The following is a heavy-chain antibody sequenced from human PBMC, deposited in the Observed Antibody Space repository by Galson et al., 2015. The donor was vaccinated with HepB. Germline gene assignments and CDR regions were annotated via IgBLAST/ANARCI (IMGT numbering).Heavy chain of an antibody. CDR2: ISGYNGKT. Sequence: SVKVSCKASGYNFANYAIIWVRQAPGQGLEWMGCISGYNGKTDSAPKIQDRVTMTTDTSTKTAYMEMNSLKSEDTAVYYCSTVTFYHDRSGYDYVAAFDIWGQGTRVTVSS. CDR1: GYNFANYA. CDR3: STVTFYHDRSGYDYVAAFDI. V-gene: IGHV1-18*01. D-gene: IGHD3-22*01. J-gene: IGHJ3*02.